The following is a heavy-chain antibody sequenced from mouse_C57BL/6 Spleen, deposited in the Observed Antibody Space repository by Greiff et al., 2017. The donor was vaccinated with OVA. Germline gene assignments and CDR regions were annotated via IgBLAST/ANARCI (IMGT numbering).Heavy chain of an antibody. Sequence: VQLQQSGPELVKPGASVKISCKASGYSFTDYNMNWVKQSNGKSLEWIGVINPNYGTTSYNQKFKGKATLTVDQSSSTAYMQLNSLTSDDSAVYYCASSFLYDYDGRGYAMDYWGQGTSVTVSS. CDR1: GYSFTDYN. D-gene: IGHD2-4*01. CDR3: ASSFLYDYDGRGYAMDY. J-gene: IGHJ4*01. V-gene: IGHV1-39*01. CDR2: INPNYGTT.